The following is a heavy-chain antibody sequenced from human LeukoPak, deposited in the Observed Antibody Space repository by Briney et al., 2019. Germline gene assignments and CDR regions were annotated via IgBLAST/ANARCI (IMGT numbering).Heavy chain of an antibody. CDR3: ARAGYCYGSGSSQY. Sequence: ASVKVSCKASGYTFTSYGISWVRQAPGQGLEWMGCISAYNGNTNYAQKLQGRVTMTTDTSTSTAYMELRSLRSDDTAVYYCARAGYCYGSGSSQYWGQGTLVTVSS. D-gene: IGHD3-10*01. CDR2: ISAYNGNT. CDR1: GYTFTSYG. J-gene: IGHJ4*02. V-gene: IGHV1-18*01.